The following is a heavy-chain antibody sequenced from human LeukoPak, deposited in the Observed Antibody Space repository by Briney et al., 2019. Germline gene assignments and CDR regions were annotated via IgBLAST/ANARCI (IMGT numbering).Heavy chain of an antibody. CDR3: ARGRYTYATGSSPFDY. J-gene: IGHJ4*02. D-gene: IGHD5-18*01. Sequence: PGGSLRLSCAASGFTFSSYGMSWVRQATGRGLEWVSTIVTAGDTYYPGSVKGRFTISRENAKNSLYLQMNSLRAGDTAVYYCARGRYTYATGSSPFDYWGQGTLVTVSS. V-gene: IGHV3-13*01. CDR1: GFTFSSYG. CDR2: IVTAGDT.